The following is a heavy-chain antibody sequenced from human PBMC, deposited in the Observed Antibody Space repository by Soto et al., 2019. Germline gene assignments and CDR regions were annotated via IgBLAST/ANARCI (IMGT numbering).Heavy chain of an antibody. CDR1: GGSISGHF. Sequence: ASETLSLTCTVSGGSISGHFWSWIRQPPGKGLEWIGYIYYSGSTSYNPSLKSRLTISVDTSKNQFSLKLSSATAADTAVYYCARGVIHWGQGTLVTVSS. V-gene: IGHV4-59*11. CDR3: ARGVIH. CDR2: IYYSGST. D-gene: IGHD3-16*02. J-gene: IGHJ4*02.